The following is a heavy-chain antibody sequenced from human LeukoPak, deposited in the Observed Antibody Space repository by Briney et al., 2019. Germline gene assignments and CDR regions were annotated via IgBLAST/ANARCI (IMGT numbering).Heavy chain of an antibody. CDR2: ISSSSSTI. D-gene: IGHD6-13*01. V-gene: IGHV3-48*04. Sequence: GGSLRLSCAASGFTFSSYSMNWVRQAPGKGLEWVSYISSSSSTIYYADSVKGRFTISRDNAKNSLYLQMNSLRAEDTAVYYCAKDPPSIAAAGTNIDYWGQGTLVTVSS. J-gene: IGHJ4*02. CDR3: AKDPPSIAAAGTNIDY. CDR1: GFTFSSYS.